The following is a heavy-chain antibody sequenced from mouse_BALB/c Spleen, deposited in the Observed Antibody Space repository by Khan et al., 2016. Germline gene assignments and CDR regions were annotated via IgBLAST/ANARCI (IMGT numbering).Heavy chain of an antibody. D-gene: IGHD2-14*01. Sequence: QVQLQQSGAELMKPGASVKISCKATGYTFSSYWIEWVKQRPGHGLEWIGEILPGSGSTNYNEKFKGKATFTADTSSNTAYMQLSSLTSEDSAVYYCERENYRAWFAYWGQGTLVTVSA. CDR2: ILPGSGST. CDR3: ERENYRAWFAY. V-gene: IGHV1-9*01. J-gene: IGHJ3*01. CDR1: GYTFSSYW.